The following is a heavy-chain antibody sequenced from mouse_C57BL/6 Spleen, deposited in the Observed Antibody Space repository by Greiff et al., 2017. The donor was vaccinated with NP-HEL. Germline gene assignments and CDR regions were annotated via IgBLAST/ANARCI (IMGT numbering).Heavy chain of an antibody. CDR1: GYTFTDYE. CDR2: IDPETGGT. CDR3: TRENPYYCDY. Sequence: VKLQESGAELVRPGASVTLSCKASGYTFTDYEMHWVKQTPVHGLEWIGAIDPETGGTAYNQKFKGKAILTADKSSSTAYMELRSLTSEDSAVYYCTRENPYYCDYWGQGTTLTVSS. J-gene: IGHJ2*01. V-gene: IGHV1-15*01.